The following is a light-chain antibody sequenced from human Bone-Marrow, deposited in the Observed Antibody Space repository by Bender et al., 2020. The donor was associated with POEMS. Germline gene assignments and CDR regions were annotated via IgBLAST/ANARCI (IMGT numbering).Light chain of an antibody. CDR1: SSNIGSHY. V-gene: IGLV1-47*01. Sequence: QSVLTQPPSVSGTPGQRVTISCSGSSSNIGSHYVYWYQQLPGTAPKLLIYANHQRPSGVPDRFSGSKSGTSASLAITGLQSDDEAIYFCVAWDASLNGWVFGGGTKLTVL. CDR3: VAWDASLNGWV. CDR2: ANH. J-gene: IGLJ3*02.